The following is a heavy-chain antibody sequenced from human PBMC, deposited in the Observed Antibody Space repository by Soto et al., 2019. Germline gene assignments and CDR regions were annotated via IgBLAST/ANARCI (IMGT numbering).Heavy chain of an antibody. CDR1: GFTFSSYG. Sequence: PGGSLRLSCAASGFTFSSYGMHWVRQAPGKGLEWVAVISYDGSNKYYADSVKGRFTISRDNSKNTLYLQMNSLRAEDTAVYYCAKDPYSGSYYPDYWGQGTLVTVSS. CDR3: AKDPYSGSYYPDY. V-gene: IGHV3-30*18. J-gene: IGHJ4*02. CDR2: ISYDGSNK. D-gene: IGHD1-26*01.